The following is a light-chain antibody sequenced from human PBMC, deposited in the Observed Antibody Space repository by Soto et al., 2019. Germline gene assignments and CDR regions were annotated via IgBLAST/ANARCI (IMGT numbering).Light chain of an antibody. J-gene: IGLJ2*01. CDR3: AAWDDSLNGVV. CDR1: SSNIGDNA. CDR2: SNN. V-gene: IGLV1-44*01. Sequence: QSVLTQPPSASGTPGQRVIISCSGSSSNIGDNAVNWYQQLPGTAPKLLIYSNNLRPSGVPDRFSGSKSGTSASLAISGLQSEDEADYYCAAWDDSLNGVVFGGGTKVTVL.